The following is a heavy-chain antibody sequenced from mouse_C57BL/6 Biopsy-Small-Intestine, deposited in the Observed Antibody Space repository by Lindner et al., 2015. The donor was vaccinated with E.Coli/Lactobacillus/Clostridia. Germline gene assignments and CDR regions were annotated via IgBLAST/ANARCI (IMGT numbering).Heavy chain of an antibody. CDR2: INPSTGGT. CDR1: GYSFTGYY. J-gene: IGHJ3*01. CDR3: ARIFDNGTSYKAWFAY. Sequence: VQLQESGPELVKPGASVKISCKASGYSFTGYYMNWVKQSPEKGLEWIGEINPSTGGTIYNQKFKAKATLTVDTSSNTAYMQLKSLASDDSAVYYCARIFDNGTSYKAWFAYWGQGTLVTVSA. D-gene: IGHD1-1*01. V-gene: IGHV1-42*01.